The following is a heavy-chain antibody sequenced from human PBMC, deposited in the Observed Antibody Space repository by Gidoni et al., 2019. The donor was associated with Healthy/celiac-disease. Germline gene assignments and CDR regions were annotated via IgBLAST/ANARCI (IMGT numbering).Heavy chain of an antibody. CDR2: IIPIFGTA. V-gene: IGHV1-69*01. CDR1: GGTFSSYA. J-gene: IGHJ5*02. Sequence: QVQLVQSGAEVKKPGSSVTVSCKASGGTFSSYAISWVRQAPGQGLEWMGGIIPIFGTANDAQKYQGRVTITADESTSTAYMERSSLRSEDTAVYYCARDLSGDWFGPWSQGTLVTVSS. CDR3: ARDLSGDWFGP. D-gene: IGHD3-9*01.